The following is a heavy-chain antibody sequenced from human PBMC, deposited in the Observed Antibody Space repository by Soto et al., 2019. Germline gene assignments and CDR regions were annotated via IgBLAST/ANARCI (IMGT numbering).Heavy chain of an antibody. Sequence: GGSLRLSCVASGFTFNNYWMHWVRQVPGKGLVWVSRIKTDGSSPNYADSVEGRFTISSDNAKSTLYLQMNSLRAEDTAVYYCARDRIAGSGSCDNWGQGTLVTVSS. V-gene: IGHV3-74*01. CDR1: GFTFNNYW. J-gene: IGHJ4*02. D-gene: IGHD3-10*01. CDR3: ARDRIAGSGSCDN. CDR2: IKTDGSSP.